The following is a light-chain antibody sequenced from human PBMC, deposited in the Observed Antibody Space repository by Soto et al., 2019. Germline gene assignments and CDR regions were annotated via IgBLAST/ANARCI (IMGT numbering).Light chain of an antibody. V-gene: IGLV2-14*01. Sequence: QSVLAPPPPPSGSPGQSVTISCTGTSSDLGASNYVAWYQQHPGKAPHIMIYEGSNRPSGVSNRFSGSKSGNTASLTISGLQAEDEADYYCSSYTSSSTLVFGTGTKVTVL. CDR1: SSDLGASNY. CDR3: SSYTSSSTLV. J-gene: IGLJ1*01. CDR2: EGS.